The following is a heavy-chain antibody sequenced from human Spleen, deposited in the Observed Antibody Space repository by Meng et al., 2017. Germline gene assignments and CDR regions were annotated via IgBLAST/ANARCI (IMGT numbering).Heavy chain of an antibody. J-gene: IGHJ4*02. CDR3: SRESSSGYAY. D-gene: IGHD6-25*01. CDR2: ISSGSSYI. V-gene: IGHV3-21*01. CDR1: GFTFTSHG. Sequence: GESLKISCAASGFTFTSHGMSWVRQAPGKGLEWVSSISSGSSYIYYADSVKGRFTISRDNAKNSLYLRMNSLRAEDTAVYYCSRESSSGYAYWGQGTRVTVSS.